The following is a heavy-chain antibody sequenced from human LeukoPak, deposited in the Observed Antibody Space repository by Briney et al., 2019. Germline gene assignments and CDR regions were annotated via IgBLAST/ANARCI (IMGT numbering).Heavy chain of an antibody. V-gene: IGHV3-7*01. Sequence: GTLSLTCAVSGGSISSSNWWSWVRQPPGKGLEWVANIKKDGSEKYYVDSVKGRFTISRDNAKSSLYLQMNSLRAEDTAVYYCVRASSNDYWGQGTLVTVSS. J-gene: IGHJ4*02. CDR1: GGSISSSNW. CDR3: VRASSNDY. CDR2: IKKDGSEK. D-gene: IGHD3-3*02.